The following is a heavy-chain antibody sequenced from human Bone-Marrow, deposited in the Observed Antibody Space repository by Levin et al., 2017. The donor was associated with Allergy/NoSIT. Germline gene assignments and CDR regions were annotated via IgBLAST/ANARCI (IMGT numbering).Heavy chain of an antibody. D-gene: IGHD5-12*01. CDR2: IYYSGST. V-gene: IGHV4-39*01. CDR3: ARPDLHSGYDS. CDR1: GGSISSSSYY. J-gene: IGHJ4*02. Sequence: SSETLSLTCTVSGGSISSSSYYWGWIRQPPGKGLEWIGSIYYSGSTYYNPSLKSRVTISVDTSKNQFSLKLSSVTAADTAVYYGARPDLHSGYDSWGQGTLVTVSS.